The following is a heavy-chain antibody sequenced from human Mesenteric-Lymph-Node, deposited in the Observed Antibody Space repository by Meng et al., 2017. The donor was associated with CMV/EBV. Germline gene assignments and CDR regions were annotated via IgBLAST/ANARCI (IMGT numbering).Heavy chain of an antibody. Sequence: ASVRLCKASGYTFTSYGISWVRQAPGQGFEWMGWISAYNGNRNYAQKVQGRVTMTTDTSTSTAYMELRSLRSDDTAVYYCARVPGIAAAGTNWFDPWGQGTLVTVSS. CDR3: ARVPGIAAAGTNWFDP. CDR1: GYTFTSYG. V-gene: IGHV1-18*01. CDR2: ISAYNGNR. J-gene: IGHJ5*02. D-gene: IGHD6-13*01.